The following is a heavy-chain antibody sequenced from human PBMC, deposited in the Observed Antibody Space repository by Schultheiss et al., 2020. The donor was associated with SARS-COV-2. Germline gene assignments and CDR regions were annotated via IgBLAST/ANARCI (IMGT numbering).Heavy chain of an antibody. CDR3: ARDLGGVINWNNLDY. Sequence: GESLKISCAASGFTFSSYAMHWVRQAPGKGLEWVSRINSDGSSTSYADSVKGRFTISRDNAKNSLYLQMNSLRAEDTATYFCARDLGGVINWNNLDYWGQGTLVTVSS. J-gene: IGHJ4*02. CDR1: GFTFSSYA. CDR2: INSDGSST. D-gene: IGHD1/OR15-1a*01. V-gene: IGHV3-74*01.